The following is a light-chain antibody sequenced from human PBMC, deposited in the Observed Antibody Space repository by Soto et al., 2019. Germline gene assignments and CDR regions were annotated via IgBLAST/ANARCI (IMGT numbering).Light chain of an antibody. CDR1: QTISRW. CDR2: DAS. Sequence: DIQLTQTPSTLSATVGDEVTITCRASQTISRWLAWYQQKPGRAPKLLIYDASTLESGVPSRFSGSGSETEFTLTISRLQPDDFATYFCHSRAFGQGTRLETK. V-gene: IGKV1-5*01. CDR3: HSRA. J-gene: IGKJ5*01.